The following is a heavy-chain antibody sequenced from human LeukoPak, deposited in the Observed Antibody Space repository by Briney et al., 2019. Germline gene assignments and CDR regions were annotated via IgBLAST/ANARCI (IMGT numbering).Heavy chain of an antibody. Sequence: GASVKVSCKASGYRFTGYNIDWVRQAPGQRPEWMGRINAENGDTKYSQKFQGRVTMTRNTSISTAYMELSSLRSEDTAVYYCARNPRLRYSSSWSIDYWGQGTLVTVSS. D-gene: IGHD6-13*01. CDR1: GYRFTGYN. J-gene: IGHJ4*02. V-gene: IGHV1-3*01. CDR3: ARNPRLRYSSSWSIDY. CDR2: INAENGDT.